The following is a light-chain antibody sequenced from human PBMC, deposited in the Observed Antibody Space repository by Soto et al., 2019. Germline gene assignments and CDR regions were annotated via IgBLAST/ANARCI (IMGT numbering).Light chain of an antibody. J-gene: IGLJ7*01. CDR2: SNN. V-gene: IGLV1-44*01. CDR3: AAWDDSLNGAV. CDR1: SSNIGSNT. Sequence: QSVLTQPPSASGTPGQRVTISCSGSSSNIGSNTVNWYQQLPGTAPKLLIDSNNQRPSGVPDRFSGSKSGTSASLAISGLQSEYEADYYCAAWDDSLNGAVFGGGTQLTVL.